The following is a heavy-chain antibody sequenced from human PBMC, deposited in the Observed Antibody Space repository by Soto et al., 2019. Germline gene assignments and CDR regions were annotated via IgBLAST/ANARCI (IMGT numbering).Heavy chain of an antibody. CDR2: ISAYNGNT. Sequence: ASVKVSCKASGYTFTSYGISWVRQAPGQGLEWMGWISAYNGNTNYAQKLQGRVTMTTDTSTSTAYMELSSLRSEDTAVYYCASGPLHYYYMDVWGKGTTVTVSS. CDR1: GYTFTSYG. V-gene: IGHV1-18*01. J-gene: IGHJ6*03. CDR3: ASGPLHYYYMDV.